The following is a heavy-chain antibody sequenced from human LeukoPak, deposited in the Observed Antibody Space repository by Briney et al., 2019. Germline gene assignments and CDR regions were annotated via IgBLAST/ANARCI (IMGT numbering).Heavy chain of an antibody. Sequence: RGSLRLSCAASGFTFSSYSMNWVRQAPGKGLEWDSSISSSSSHIYYADSVKGRFTIPRDNAKNSLYRQMNSLRAEHTAVYYCARARMVRGVITLHPFDYWGQGTLVTVSS. D-gene: IGHD3-10*01. CDR2: ISSSSSHI. CDR1: GFTFSSYS. CDR3: ARARMVRGVITLHPFDY. J-gene: IGHJ4*02. V-gene: IGHV3-21*01.